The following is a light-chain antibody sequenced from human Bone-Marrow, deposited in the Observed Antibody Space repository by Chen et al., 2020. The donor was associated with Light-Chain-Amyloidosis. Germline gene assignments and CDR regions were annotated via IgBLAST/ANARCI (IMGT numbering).Light chain of an antibody. Sequence: QSVLTQPRSVSGAPGQRVTISCTGSTSNIGAGYGVHWYQQVPGTAPKLLIYGNTNRPSGVPDRFSASKSGTSASLAITGLQAEDEADYYCQSYDSSLSSSVFGGGTKLTVL. CDR2: GNT. J-gene: IGLJ2*01. CDR3: QSYDSSLSSSV. CDR1: TSNIGAGYG. V-gene: IGLV1-40*01.